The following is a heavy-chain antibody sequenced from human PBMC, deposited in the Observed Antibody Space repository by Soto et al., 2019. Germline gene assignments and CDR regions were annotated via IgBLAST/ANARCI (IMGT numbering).Heavy chain of an antibody. Sequence: EVQLLESGGGLVQPGGSLRLSCAASGFTFSSYAMSWVRQAPGKGLEWVSAISGSGGSTYYADSVKGRFTISRDNSKNTLYLQLNSLRAEDTAVYYCAKSSGDSSYSDGMDVWGQGTTVTVSS. V-gene: IGHV3-23*01. CDR1: GFTFSSYA. CDR2: ISGSGGST. D-gene: IGHD3-10*01. CDR3: AKSSGDSSYSDGMDV. J-gene: IGHJ6*02.